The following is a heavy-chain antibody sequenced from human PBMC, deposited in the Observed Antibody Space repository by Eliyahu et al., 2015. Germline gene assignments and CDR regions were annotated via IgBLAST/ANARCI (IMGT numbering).Heavy chain of an antibody. CDR3: ARLDRCSSTSCYTGGFDY. V-gene: IGHV4-4*09. D-gene: IGHD2-2*02. Sequence: QVQLQESGPGLVKPSETLSLTCTXSGGSIXSYYWSWIRQPPGKGLEWIGYIYTSGSTNYNPSLKSRVTISVDTSKNQFSLKLSSVTAADTAVYYCARLDRCSSTSCYTGGFDYWGQGTLVTVSS. J-gene: IGHJ4*02. CDR2: IYTSGST. CDR1: GGSIXSYY.